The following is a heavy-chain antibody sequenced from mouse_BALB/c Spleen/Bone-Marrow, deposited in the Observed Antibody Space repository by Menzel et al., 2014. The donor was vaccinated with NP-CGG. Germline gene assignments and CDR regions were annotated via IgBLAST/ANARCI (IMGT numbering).Heavy chain of an antibody. D-gene: IGHD2-1*01. J-gene: IGHJ4*01. V-gene: IGHV1-7*01. CDR1: GYTFTSYW. CDR2: INPSTGYT. Sequence: SGAELAKPGASVKMSCKASGYTFTSYWMHWVKQRPGQGLEWIGYINPSTGYTEYNQKFKDKATLTADKSSSTAYMQLSSLTSEDSVVYYCASPYGNYDAMDYWGQGTSVTVSS. CDR3: ASPYGNYDAMDY.